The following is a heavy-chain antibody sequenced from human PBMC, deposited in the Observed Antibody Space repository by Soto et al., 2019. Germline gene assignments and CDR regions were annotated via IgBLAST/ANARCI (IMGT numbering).Heavy chain of an antibody. J-gene: IGHJ4*02. CDR1: GFTFRTYA. CDR2: ISGSGSFT. V-gene: IGHV3-23*01. Sequence: VGSLRLSCAAAGFTFRTYAMNWVRQAPGKGLEWISAISGSGSFTHYADSVRGRFTISRDNSQNQLYLQMNNLRGDDTAMYYCAKIPTGSGSSKFDYWGQGIQVTVSS. CDR3: AKIPTGSGSSKFDY. D-gene: IGHD3-10*01.